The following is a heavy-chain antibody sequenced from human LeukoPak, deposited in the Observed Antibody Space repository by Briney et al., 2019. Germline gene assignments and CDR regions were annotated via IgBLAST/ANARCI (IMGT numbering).Heavy chain of an antibody. D-gene: IGHD4-23*01. J-gene: IGHJ4*02. CDR3: ARDNYGGIDY. V-gene: IGHV4-61*01. CDR1: GGSVSGGSYY. Sequence: SGPGLVKPSETLSLTCTVSGGSVSGGSYYWTWIRQPPGKGLEWIGYIYYSGSTNYTPSHKSRVTISVDTSKNQFSLKLSSVTAADTAVYYCARDNYGGIDYWGQGTLVTVSS. CDR2: IYYSGST.